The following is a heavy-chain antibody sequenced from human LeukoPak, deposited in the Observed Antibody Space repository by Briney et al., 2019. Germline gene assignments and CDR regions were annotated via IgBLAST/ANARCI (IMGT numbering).Heavy chain of an antibody. V-gene: IGHV3-7*01. Sequence: GSLRLSCAASGFTFSSYWMHWVRQAPGKGLGWVANIKQDGSEKYYVDSVKGRFTISRDNAKNSLYLQMNSLRAEDTAVYYCARDDCSSISCYHNWFDPWGQGTLVTVSS. D-gene: IGHD2-2*01. CDR1: GFTFSSYW. CDR3: ARDDCSSISCYHNWFDP. J-gene: IGHJ5*02. CDR2: IKQDGSEK.